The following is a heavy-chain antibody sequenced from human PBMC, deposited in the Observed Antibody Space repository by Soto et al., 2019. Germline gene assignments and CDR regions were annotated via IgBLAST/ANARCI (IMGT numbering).Heavy chain of an antibody. V-gene: IGHV3-23*01. J-gene: IGHJ5*02. D-gene: IGHD3-16*01. CDR2: ISGSGGRT. Sequence: GGSLRLSCAASGFTFSSYAMSWVRQAPGKGLEWVSAISGSGGRTYYADSVKGRFTISRDNSKNTLYLQMNSLRAEDTAGYFCANEGIMSTLGVVIAPWGQRNLVTVSS. CDR3: ANEGIMSTLGVVIAP. CDR1: GFTFSSYA.